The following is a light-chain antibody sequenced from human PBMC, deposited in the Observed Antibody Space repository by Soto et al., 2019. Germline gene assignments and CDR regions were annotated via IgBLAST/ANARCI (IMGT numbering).Light chain of an antibody. CDR2: GAS. CDR3: QQYGSSLFT. CDR1: QSVSSSY. J-gene: IGKJ3*01. V-gene: IGKV3-20*01. Sequence: EIVLTQSPGTLSLSPGERATLSCRASQSVSSSYLAWYQQKPGQAPRLLIYGASRRATSIPDRFSGSGSGTVFTLTISILEPEVFAVYYCQQYGSSLFTFGPGTKVDIK.